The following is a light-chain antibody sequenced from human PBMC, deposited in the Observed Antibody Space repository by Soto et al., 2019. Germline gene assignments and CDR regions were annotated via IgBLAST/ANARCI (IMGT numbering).Light chain of an antibody. J-gene: IGKJ4*01. V-gene: IGKV3-20*01. Sequence: EIVLTQSPGALSLSPGERATLSGRASQSVSSSYLAWYQQKLGQAPRLLIYGASSRATGIPDRFSGSGSGTDFTLTISRLEPEDFAVYYCQQYGSSPLLTFGGGTKVEIK. CDR2: GAS. CDR3: QQYGSSPLLT. CDR1: QSVSSSY.